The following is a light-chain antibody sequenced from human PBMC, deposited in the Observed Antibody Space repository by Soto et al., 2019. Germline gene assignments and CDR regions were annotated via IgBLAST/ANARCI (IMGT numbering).Light chain of an antibody. J-gene: IGKJ5*01. CDR1: QNITSD. CDR3: QQHNQWPIT. V-gene: IGKV3D-15*01. Sequence: ETVMTQSPATLSVSPGERATLSCRASQNITSDLAWYQQKPGQAPRLLIYYISTRATGIPARFSGSGSGTEFTLTINSLQSEDSAVYYCQQHNQWPITFGQGTRLEIK. CDR2: YIS.